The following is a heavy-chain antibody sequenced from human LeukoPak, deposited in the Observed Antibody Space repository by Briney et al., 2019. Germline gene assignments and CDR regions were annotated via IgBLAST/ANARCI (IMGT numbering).Heavy chain of an antibody. CDR1: GFIFTKYW. V-gene: IGHV3-74*01. CDR2: IDSDGSST. J-gene: IGHJ5*02. D-gene: IGHD3-16*01. CDR3: ARGGGSYGWFDP. Sequence: GGSLRLSCAASGFIFTKYWMHWVRQAPGKGLVWVSRIDSDGSSTNYADSVKGRFTISRDSAKNTLYLQMNSLRAEDTAVYYCARGGGSYGWFDPWGQGTLATVSS.